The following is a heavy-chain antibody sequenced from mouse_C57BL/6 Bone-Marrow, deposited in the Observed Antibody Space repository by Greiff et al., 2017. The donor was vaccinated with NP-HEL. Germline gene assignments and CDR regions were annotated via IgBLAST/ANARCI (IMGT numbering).Heavy chain of an antibody. CDR3: AREKSTMVTTHYAMDY. D-gene: IGHD2-1*01. J-gene: IGHJ4*01. CDR2: INSDGGST. Sequence: DVHLVESGGGLVQPGESLKLSCESNEYEFPSHDMSWVRKTPEKRLELVAAINSDGGSTYYPDTMEGRFIISRDNTKKTLYLQMSSLRSEDTALYYCAREKSTMVTTHYAMDYWGQGTSVTVSS. V-gene: IGHV5-2*01. CDR1: EYEFPSHD.